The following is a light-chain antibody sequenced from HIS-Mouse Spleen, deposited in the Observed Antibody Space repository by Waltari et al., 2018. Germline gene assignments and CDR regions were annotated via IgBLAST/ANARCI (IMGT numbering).Light chain of an antibody. Sequence: SYELTQPPSVSVSPGQTARITCSGDALPKKYAYWYQQKSGQAPVLVIYEDSKRPSGIPERFSGSSSWTMATWTISGAQVEDEADYYCYSTDSSGNHRVFGGGTKLTVL. CDR1: ALPKKY. CDR3: YSTDSSGNHRV. V-gene: IGLV3-10*01. J-gene: IGLJ2*01. CDR2: EDS.